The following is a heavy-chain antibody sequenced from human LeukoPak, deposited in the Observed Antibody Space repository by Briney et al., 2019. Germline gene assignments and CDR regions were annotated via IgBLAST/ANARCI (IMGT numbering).Heavy chain of an antibody. Sequence: GGSLRLSCAASGFTFGSYSMNWVRQAPGKGLEWVSYISSSGSTIYYADSVKGRFTISRDNSKNTLYLQMNSLRAEDTAVYYCTKGPWENDAFDIWGQGTMVTVSS. CDR3: TKGPWENDAFDI. J-gene: IGHJ3*02. D-gene: IGHD1-26*01. V-gene: IGHV3-48*01. CDR2: ISSSGSTI. CDR1: GFTFGSYS.